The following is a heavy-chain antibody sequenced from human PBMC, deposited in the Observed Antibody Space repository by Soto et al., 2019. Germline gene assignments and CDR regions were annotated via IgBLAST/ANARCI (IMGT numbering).Heavy chain of an antibody. CDR2: IKSKTDGGTT. Sequence: EVQLVESGGGLVKPGGSLRLSCAASGFTFSNAWMNWVRQAPGKGLEWVGRIKSKTDGGTTDYAAPVKGRFTISRDDSKNTLYLQMNSLKTEDTAVYYCTTDRLRFPTYYYYGMDVWGQGTTVTVSS. V-gene: IGHV3-15*07. D-gene: IGHD3-3*01. CDR3: TTDRLRFPTYYYYGMDV. J-gene: IGHJ6*02. CDR1: GFTFSNAW.